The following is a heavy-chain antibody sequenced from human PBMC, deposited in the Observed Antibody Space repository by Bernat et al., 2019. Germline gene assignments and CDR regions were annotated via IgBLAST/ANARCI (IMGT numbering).Heavy chain of an antibody. Sequence: QVQLVESGGGVVQPGRSLRLSCAASGFTFSSYGMHWVRQAPGKGLEWVAVISYDGSNKYYADSVKGRFTISRDNSKNTLYLQMNSLRAEDTAVYYCARAITMIVVVDYWGQGTLVTVSS. CDR1: GFTFSSYG. CDR2: ISYDGSNK. D-gene: IGHD3-22*01. J-gene: IGHJ4*02. CDR3: ARAITMIVVVDY. V-gene: IGHV3-30*03.